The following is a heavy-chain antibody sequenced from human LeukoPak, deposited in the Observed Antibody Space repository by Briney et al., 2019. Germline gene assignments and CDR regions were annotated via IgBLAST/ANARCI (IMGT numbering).Heavy chain of an antibody. CDR2: VYYSWSH. Sequence: LSCVASALTFSDYQMHSTRQPPGKGLECIGYVYYSWSHNHHPPLKSRVTISVDTSKNQFSMKLSSVTAADTAVYYCARHGAPYYYDSSGPNWFDPWGQGTLVTVSS. D-gene: IGHD3-22*01. J-gene: IGHJ5*02. CDR1: ALTFSDYQ. V-gene: IGHV4-59*08. CDR3: ARHGAPYYYDSSGPNWFDP.